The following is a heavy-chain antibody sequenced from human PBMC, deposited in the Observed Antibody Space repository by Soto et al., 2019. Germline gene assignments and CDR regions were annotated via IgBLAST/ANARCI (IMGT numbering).Heavy chain of an antibody. V-gene: IGHV4-59*08. D-gene: IGHD2-15*01. J-gene: IGHJ4*02. Sequence: QVQLQESGPGLVKPSETLSLTCTVPGGSISSYYWSWIRQPPGKGLEWIGYIYYSGSTNYNPSLKSRVPITVDTPKNQFSLKLSSVTAADTAVYYCARRYGGNFDYWGQGTLVTVSS. CDR1: GGSISSYY. CDR3: ARRYGGNFDY. CDR2: IYYSGST.